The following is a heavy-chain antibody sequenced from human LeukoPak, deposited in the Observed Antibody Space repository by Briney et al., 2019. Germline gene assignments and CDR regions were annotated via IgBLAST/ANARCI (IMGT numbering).Heavy chain of an antibody. V-gene: IGHV3-7*01. J-gene: IGHJ4*02. Sequence: PGGSLRLSCEASGVTFSDFWMTWVRQAPGKGLEWVATMNQDESQKYYVDSVKGRFTISRDSAQNTLYLQMNSLRAEDTAVYYCARGTALQDYWGQGTLVTVSS. CDR3: ARGTALQDY. CDR2: MNQDESQK. D-gene: IGHD2/OR15-2a*01. CDR1: GVTFSDFW.